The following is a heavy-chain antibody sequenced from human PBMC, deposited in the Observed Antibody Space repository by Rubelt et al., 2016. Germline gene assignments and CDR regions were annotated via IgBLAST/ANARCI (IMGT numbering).Heavy chain of an antibody. J-gene: IGHJ4*02. CDR2: VYYSGST. CDR3: ARTPGQSSWYYFDY. Sequence: QLQLQESGPGPVKPSETLSLTCTVSGGSITSSTYYWGWIRQPPGKGLEWIGSVYYSGSTFYSPSLKSRVTISLNTSKNQFSRKLSSVTAADTAVYYCARTPGQSSWYYFDYWGQGTLVTVSS. D-gene: IGHD6-13*01. CDR1: GGSITSSTYY. V-gene: IGHV4-39*01.